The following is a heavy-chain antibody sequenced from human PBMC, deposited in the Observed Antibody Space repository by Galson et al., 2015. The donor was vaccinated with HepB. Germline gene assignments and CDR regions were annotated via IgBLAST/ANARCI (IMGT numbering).Heavy chain of an antibody. CDR2: ISAYNGNT. V-gene: IGHV1-18*01. CDR1: GYTFTSYG. Sequence: SVKVSCKASGYTFTSYGISWVRQAPGQGLEWMGWISAYNGNTNYAQKLQGRVTMTTDTSTSTAYMELRSLRSDDTAVYYCARVGGYCSGGSWLGIGYWGQGTLVTVSS. D-gene: IGHD2-15*01. J-gene: IGHJ4*02. CDR3: ARVGGYCSGGSWLGIGY.